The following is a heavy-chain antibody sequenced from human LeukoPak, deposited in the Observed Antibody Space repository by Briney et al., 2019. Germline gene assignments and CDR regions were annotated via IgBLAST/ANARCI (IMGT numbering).Heavy chain of an antibody. CDR3: ARRGKDYYDKGSAFDI. Sequence: SETLSLTCTVSGGSLSSGSYYWSWVRQPAGTGLEWLGRIYTSGSTNYNPSLKSRVTISVDTSKNQFSLKLSSVTAADTAVYYCARRGKDYYDKGSAFDIWGQGTMVTVSS. D-gene: IGHD3-22*01. V-gene: IGHV4-61*02. J-gene: IGHJ3*02. CDR2: IYTSGST. CDR1: GGSLSSGSYY.